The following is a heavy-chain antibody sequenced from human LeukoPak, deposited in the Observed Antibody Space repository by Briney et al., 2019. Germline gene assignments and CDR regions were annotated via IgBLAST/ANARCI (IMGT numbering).Heavy chain of an antibody. V-gene: IGHV3-21*01. CDR3: ANAPYSSGWYPHY. CDR2: ISSSSSYI. Sequence: GGSLRLSCAASGFTVSSNYMSWVRQAPGKGLEWVSSISSSSSYIYYADSVKGRFTISRDNAKNSLYLQMNSLRAEDTAVYYCANAPYSSGWYPHYWGQGTLVTVSS. CDR1: GFTVSSNY. J-gene: IGHJ4*02. D-gene: IGHD6-19*01.